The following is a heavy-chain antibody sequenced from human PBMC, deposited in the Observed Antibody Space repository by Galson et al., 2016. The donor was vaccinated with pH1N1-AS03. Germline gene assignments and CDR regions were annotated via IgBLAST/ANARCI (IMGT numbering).Heavy chain of an antibody. CDR3: ARSVQYSFDS. CDR1: GFTFSIYS. D-gene: IGHD5/OR15-5a*01. V-gene: IGHV3-48*02. Sequence: SLRLSCAASGFTFSIYSMNWVRQTPGKGLEWIAYMTSDMKTIKYADSVKGRFTISRDNVNYPVYLQMNGLRDEDTAIYYCARSVQYSFDSWGQGVLVTVSS. CDR2: MTSDMKTI. J-gene: IGHJ4*02.